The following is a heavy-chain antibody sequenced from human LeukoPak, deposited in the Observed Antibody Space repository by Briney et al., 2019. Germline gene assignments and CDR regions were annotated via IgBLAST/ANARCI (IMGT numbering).Heavy chain of an antibody. CDR1: GFTYSSYA. V-gene: IGHV3-30-3*01. CDR2: ISYDGSNK. CDR3: ASYYGDYERFDY. Sequence: GGSLRLSCAASGFTYSSYAMHWVRQAPGKGLEWVAVISYDGSNKYYADSVKGRFTISRDNSKNTLYLQMNSLRAEDTAVYYCASYYGDYERFDYWGQGTLVTVSS. J-gene: IGHJ4*02. D-gene: IGHD4-17*01.